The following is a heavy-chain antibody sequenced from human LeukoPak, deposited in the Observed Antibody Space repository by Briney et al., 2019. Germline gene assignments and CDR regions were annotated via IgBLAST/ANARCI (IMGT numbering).Heavy chain of an antibody. CDR1: GFTFSTYG. CDR2: ISPSGDIT. Sequence: GGSLRLSCAASGFTFSTYGMNWVRQAPGKGLEWVSGISPSGDITYYADSVMGRFSISRDNAKNSLFLQMNSLRAEDTAVYYCARDFRFLEDSWGQGTLVTVSS. CDR3: ARDFRFLEDS. J-gene: IGHJ4*02. D-gene: IGHD3-3*01. V-gene: IGHV3-21*06.